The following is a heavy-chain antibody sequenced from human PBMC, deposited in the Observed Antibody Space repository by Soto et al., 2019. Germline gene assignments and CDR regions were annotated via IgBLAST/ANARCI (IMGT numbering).Heavy chain of an antibody. Sequence: SETLSLTCAVSGGSISSSNWWSWVRQPPGKGLEWIGEIYHSGSTNYNPSLKSRVTISVDKSKKQFSLKLSSVTAADTDVYYCASEPASQYYGDQQDYWAQGTLVTVSS. CDR1: GGSISSSNW. V-gene: IGHV4-4*02. J-gene: IGHJ4*02. D-gene: IGHD4-17*01. CDR2: IYHSGST. CDR3: ASEPASQYYGDQQDY.